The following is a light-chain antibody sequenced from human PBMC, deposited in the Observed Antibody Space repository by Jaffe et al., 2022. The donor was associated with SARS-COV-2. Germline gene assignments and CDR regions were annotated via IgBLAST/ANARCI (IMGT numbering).Light chain of an antibody. CDR3: AAWDDSLNGHVE. J-gene: IGLJ2*01. Sequence: QSVLTQPPSASGTPGQRVTISCSGSGSNIGRNTVNWYQQLPGTAPKLLIYSNNQRPSGVPDRFSGFKSGTSASLAISGLQSEDEADYYCAAWDDSLNGHVEFGGGTKLTVL. V-gene: IGLV1-44*01. CDR1: GSNIGRNT. CDR2: SNN.